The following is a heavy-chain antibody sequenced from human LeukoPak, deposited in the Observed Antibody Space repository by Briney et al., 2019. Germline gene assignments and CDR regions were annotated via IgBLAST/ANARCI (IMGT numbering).Heavy chain of an antibody. CDR3: ATGNPTYGDYDY. D-gene: IGHD4-17*01. CDR1: GYTFTDYY. Sequence: ASVTVSCKVSGYTFTDYYMHWVQQAPGKGLEWMGLVDPEDGETIYAEKFQGRVTITADTSTDTAYMELSSLRSEDTAVYYCATGNPTYGDYDYWGQGTLVTVSS. CDR2: VDPEDGET. J-gene: IGHJ4*02. V-gene: IGHV1-69-2*01.